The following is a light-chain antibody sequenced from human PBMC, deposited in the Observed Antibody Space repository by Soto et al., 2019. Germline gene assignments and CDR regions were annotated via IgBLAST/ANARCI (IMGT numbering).Light chain of an antibody. J-gene: IGLJ1*01. V-gene: IGLV2-14*01. Sequence: QSVLTQPASVSGSPGQSITISCTGTSSDVGAYNYVSWYQQHPGKAPKLMIYDVSNRPSGVSSRFSGSTSGNTASLTFSGLQAEDEADYYCSSYTTSSIYVFGTGTKVTVL. CDR3: SSYTTSSIYV. CDR2: DVS. CDR1: SSDVGAYNY.